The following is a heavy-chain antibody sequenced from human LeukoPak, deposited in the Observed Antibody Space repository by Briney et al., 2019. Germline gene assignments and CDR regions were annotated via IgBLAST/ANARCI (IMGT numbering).Heavy chain of an antibody. Sequence: SETLSPTCTVSCGSISSYYWSWIRQPPGKGLEWIGEINHSGSTNYNPSLKSRVTISVDTSKNQFSLKLSSVTAADTAVYYCARRRPFGRASDYWGQGTLVTVSS. D-gene: IGHD3-3*01. CDR1: CGSISSYY. CDR2: INHSGST. CDR3: ARRRPFGRASDY. J-gene: IGHJ4*02. V-gene: IGHV4-34*01.